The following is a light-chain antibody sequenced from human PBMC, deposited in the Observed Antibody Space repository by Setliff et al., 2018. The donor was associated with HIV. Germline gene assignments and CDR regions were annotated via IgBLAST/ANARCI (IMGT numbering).Light chain of an antibody. CDR1: SSNIGRNP. CDR2: NNF. J-gene: IGLJ1*01. CDR3: ATWDDSLNGYV. Sequence: QSVLTQPPSVSGTPGQRVSISCSGSSSNIGRNPVTWYQQLPGTAPKLLIYNNFQGPSGVPDRFSGSKSGTSASLAISGLQSEDEADYYCATWDDSLNGYVFGTGTKVTVL. V-gene: IGLV1-44*01.